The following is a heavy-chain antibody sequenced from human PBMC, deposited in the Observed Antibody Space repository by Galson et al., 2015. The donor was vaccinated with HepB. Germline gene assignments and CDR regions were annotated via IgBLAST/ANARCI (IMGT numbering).Heavy chain of an antibody. CDR1: GGSISRSSSS. V-gene: IGHV4-39*07. CDR3: ARDGDPGMGDY. CDR2: IYYSGTT. Sequence: LSLTCTVSGGSISRSSSSWGWIRQPPGKRLEWIGNIYYSGTTHYNPPLESRITISVDTSKNQFSLRLSSVTAADTAVYYCARDGDPGMGDYWGQGTLVTVSS. D-gene: IGHD1-14*01. J-gene: IGHJ4*02.